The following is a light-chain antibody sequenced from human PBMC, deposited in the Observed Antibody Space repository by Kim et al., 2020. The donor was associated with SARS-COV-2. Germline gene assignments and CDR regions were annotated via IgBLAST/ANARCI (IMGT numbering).Light chain of an antibody. Sequence: ASLGASVKLTCNLNSGHSGNASAWHQQQREKGPRYLMKVNNDGSHSKGDGIPDRFSGSSSGAERYLTISSLQSVDEAHYYCQSWGVFGGGTKLTVL. CDR3: QSWGV. V-gene: IGLV4-69*01. J-gene: IGLJ3*02. CDR1: SGHSGNA. CDR2: VNNDGSH.